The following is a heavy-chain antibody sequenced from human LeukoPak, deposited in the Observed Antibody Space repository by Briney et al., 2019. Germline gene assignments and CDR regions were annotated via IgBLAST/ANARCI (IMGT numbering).Heavy chain of an antibody. CDR3: AKDRLGAVAEYPDY. CDR1: GFTFNNHA. D-gene: IGHD6-19*01. J-gene: IGHJ4*02. V-gene: IGHV3-23*01. CDR2: ITVNGDGA. Sequence: GGSLRLSCAASGFTFNNHAMSWARQAPGKGPEWVSSITVNGDGAKYADAVKGRFTISRDNSKNTVYLQMNSLRADDTAKYYCAKDRLGAVAEYPDYWGQGTLVAVSS.